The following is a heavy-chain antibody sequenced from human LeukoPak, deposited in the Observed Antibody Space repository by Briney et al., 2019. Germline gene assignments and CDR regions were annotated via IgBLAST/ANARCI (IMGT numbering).Heavy chain of an antibody. CDR3: ASIGYSSSWNPIYFDY. D-gene: IGHD6-13*01. Sequence: GGSLRLSCAASGFTFSSYSMNWVRQAPGKGLEWVSSISSSSSYIYYADSVKGRFTISRDNAKNSLYLQMNSLRAEDTAVYYCASIGYSSSWNPIYFDYWGQGTLVTVSS. CDR1: GFTFSSYS. J-gene: IGHJ4*02. V-gene: IGHV3-21*01. CDR2: ISSSSSYI.